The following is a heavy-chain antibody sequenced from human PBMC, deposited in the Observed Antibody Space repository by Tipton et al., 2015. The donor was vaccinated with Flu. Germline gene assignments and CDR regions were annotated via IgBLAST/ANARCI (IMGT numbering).Heavy chain of an antibody. Sequence: TLSLTCAVSGYSISSGYYWGWIRQPPGKGLEWIGSIYHSGSTYYNPSLKSRVTISVDTSKNQFSLKLSSVTAADTAVYYCARDPPPSPDYYYDSSGYIGDYWGQGTLVTVSS. V-gene: IGHV4-38-2*02. CDR1: GYSISSGYY. CDR3: ARDPPPSPDYYYDSSGYIGDY. D-gene: IGHD3-22*01. J-gene: IGHJ4*02. CDR2: IYHSGST.